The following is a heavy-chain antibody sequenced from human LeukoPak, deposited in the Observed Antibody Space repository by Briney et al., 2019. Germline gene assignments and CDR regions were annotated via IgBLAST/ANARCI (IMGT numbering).Heavy chain of an antibody. V-gene: IGHV4-31*03. CDR1: GGSISSGVYY. Sequence: SETLSLTCTVSGGSISSGVYYWSWIRQHPGKGLEWIGYIYYSGSTYYNPSLKSRVTISVDTSKNQFSLKLSSVTAADTAVYYCARDRAAAGYNWFDPRGQGTLVTVSS. CDR2: IYYSGST. D-gene: IGHD6-13*01. J-gene: IGHJ5*02. CDR3: ARDRAAAGYNWFDP.